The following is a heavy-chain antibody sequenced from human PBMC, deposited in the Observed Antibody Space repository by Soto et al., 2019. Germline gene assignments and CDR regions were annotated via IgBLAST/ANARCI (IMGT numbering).Heavy chain of an antibody. CDR1: GGSFSGYY. Sequence: TETLSLTCAVYGGSFSGYYWSWIRQPPGKGLEWIGEINHSGSTNYNPSLKSRVTISVDTSKNQFSLKLSSVTAADTAVYYCARGNQYYYGSGSYYNNWFDPWGQGTLVTVSS. CDR2: INHSGST. D-gene: IGHD3-10*01. CDR3: ARGNQYYYGSGSYYNNWFDP. J-gene: IGHJ5*02. V-gene: IGHV4-34*01.